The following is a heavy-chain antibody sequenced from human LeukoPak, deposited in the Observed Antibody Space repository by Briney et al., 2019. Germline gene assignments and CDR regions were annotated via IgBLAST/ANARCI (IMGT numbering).Heavy chain of an antibody. CDR2: IYYSGST. CDR1: GGSISSSNYY. J-gene: IGHJ4*02. CDR3: ARRGIAAAGPFDY. Sequence: PSETLSLTCTVSGGSISSSNYYWGWIRQPPGKGLECIGSIYYSGSTYYNPSLKSRVTISVDTSKNQFSLKLSSVTAADTAVYYCARRGIAAAGPFDYWGQGTLVTVSS. D-gene: IGHD6-13*01. V-gene: IGHV4-39*01.